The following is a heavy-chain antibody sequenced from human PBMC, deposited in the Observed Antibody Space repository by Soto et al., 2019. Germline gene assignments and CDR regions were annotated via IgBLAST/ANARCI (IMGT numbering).Heavy chain of an antibody. V-gene: IGHV3-53*01. CDR2: IYIDGST. Sequence: GGFLRLSCAASGFTVSSNYMSWVRQAPGKGLEWVSVIYIDGSTYYADSVKGRFIISRDNSKNTVFLQMNRLRAEDTAIYYCARTPAGSAFDIWGQGTMVPVSS. D-gene: IGHD6-13*01. CDR1: GFTVSSNY. J-gene: IGHJ3*02. CDR3: ARTPAGSAFDI.